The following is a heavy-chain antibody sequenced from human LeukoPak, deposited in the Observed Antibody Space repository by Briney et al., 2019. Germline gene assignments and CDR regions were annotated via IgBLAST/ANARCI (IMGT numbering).Heavy chain of an antibody. CDR3: ARVYGSAGIDAFDI. CDR1: GGTFSSYA. D-gene: IGHD3-10*01. J-gene: IGHJ3*02. V-gene: IGHV1-69*13. Sequence: SVKVSCKASGGTFSSYAISWVRQAPGQGLEWMGGIIPIFGTASYAQKFQGRVTITADESTSTAYMELSSLRSEDTAVYYCARVYGSAGIDAFDIWGQGTMVTVSS. CDR2: IIPIFGTA.